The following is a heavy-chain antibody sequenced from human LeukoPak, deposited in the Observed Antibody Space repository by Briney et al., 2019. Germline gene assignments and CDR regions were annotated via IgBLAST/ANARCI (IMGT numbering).Heavy chain of an antibody. CDR3: AKVMQGGSCFDY. J-gene: IGHJ4*02. CDR2: ISWNSGSI. CDR1: GFTFDDYA. D-gene: IGHD2-15*01. V-gene: IGHV3-9*01. Sequence: PGGSLRLSCAASGFTFDDYAMHWVRQAPGKGVEWVSGISWNSGSIGYADSVKGRFTISRDNAKNSLYLQMNSLRAEDTALYYCAKVMQGGSCFDYWGQGTLVTVSS.